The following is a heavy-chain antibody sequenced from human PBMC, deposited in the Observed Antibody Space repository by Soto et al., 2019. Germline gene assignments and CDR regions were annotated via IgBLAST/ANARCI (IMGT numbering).Heavy chain of an antibody. V-gene: IGHV3-48*01. Sequence: EVQLVESGGGLVQPGGSLRLSCAASGFTFSSYSMNWVRQAPGKGLEWVSYISSSSSTIYYADSVKGRFTISRDNAKNSLYLQMNSLRAEDTAVYYCARDSDQSITIFGVVIRPPRGVGAFDIWGQGTMVTVSS. CDR3: ARDSDQSITIFGVVIRPPRGVGAFDI. CDR2: ISSSSSTI. CDR1: GFTFSSYS. J-gene: IGHJ3*02. D-gene: IGHD3-3*01.